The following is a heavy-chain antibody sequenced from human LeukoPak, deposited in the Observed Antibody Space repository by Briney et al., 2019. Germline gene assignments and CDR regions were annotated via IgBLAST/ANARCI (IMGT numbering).Heavy chain of an antibody. CDR1: GFTFSRYA. CDR2: ISGSGDST. J-gene: IGHJ4*02. Sequence: PGGSLRLSCAASGFTFSRYAMSWVRQAPGKGLEWVSGISGSGDSTYYANSVKGRFTISRDNSKNTLYLQMNSLRAEDTAVYYCARAHYDILTGYYFDYWGQGTLVTVSS. D-gene: IGHD3-9*01. V-gene: IGHV3-23*01. CDR3: ARAHYDILTGYYFDY.